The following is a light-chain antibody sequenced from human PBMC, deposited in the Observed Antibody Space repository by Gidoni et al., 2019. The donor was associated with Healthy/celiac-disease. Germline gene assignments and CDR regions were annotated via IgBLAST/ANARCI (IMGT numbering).Light chain of an antibody. V-gene: IGLV2-14*01. CDR2: YVS. CDR3: SSYTSSSTLV. J-gene: IGLJ2*01. Sequence: QSALTQPASVSGSPGQSITISCTGTSSDVGGYNYVSWYQQHPGKAPKLMIYYVSNRPSGVSNLFSGSNSGNTASLTISGLQAEDEADYYCSSYTSSSTLVVGGGTKRTVL. CDR1: SSDVGGYNY.